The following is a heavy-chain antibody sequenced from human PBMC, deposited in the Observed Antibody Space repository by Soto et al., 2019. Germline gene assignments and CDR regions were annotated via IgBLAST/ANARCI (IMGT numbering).Heavy chain of an antibody. CDR3: ARDTTAAFDI. J-gene: IGHJ3*02. CDR2: ISAYNGHT. D-gene: IGHD1-26*01. CDR1: GYTFTSYA. Sequence: ASVKVSCKASGYTFTSYAISWVRQAPGQGLEWMGWISAYNGHTNYAQKLQGRVTMTTDTSTSTAYMELRSLRSDDTAVYYGARDTTAAFDIWGQGTMVTVSS. V-gene: IGHV1-18*01.